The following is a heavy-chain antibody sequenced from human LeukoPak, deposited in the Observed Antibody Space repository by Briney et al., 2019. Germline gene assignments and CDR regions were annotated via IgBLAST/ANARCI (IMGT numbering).Heavy chain of an antibody. Sequence: GGSLRLSWAAAGFTVSSNYMSWVRQAPGKGLGWVSVIYSGGRTYYADSVKGRFTISRHNSKNTLYLQMNSLRAEDTAVYYCAGGSQLVNYYYGMDVWGQGTTVTVSS. D-gene: IGHD6-13*01. CDR1: GFTVSSNY. CDR2: IYSGGRT. V-gene: IGHV3-53*04. CDR3: AGGSQLVNYYYGMDV. J-gene: IGHJ6*02.